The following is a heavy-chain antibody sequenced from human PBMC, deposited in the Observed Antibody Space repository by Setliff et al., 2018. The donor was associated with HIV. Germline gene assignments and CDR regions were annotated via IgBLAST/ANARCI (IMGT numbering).Heavy chain of an antibody. V-gene: IGHV4-59*11. D-gene: IGHD3-16*01. CDR3: ARGNPLRWNAFAFDI. Sequence: LSLTCTVSGGSISSHYWSWIRQPPGKGLEWIGYMVYNGRSNYNPSLKSRATISVDASKNRFSLKLRSVTAADTAVYYCARGNPLRWNAFAFDIWGQGTMVTVSS. J-gene: IGHJ3*02. CDR2: MVYNGRS. CDR1: GGSISSHY.